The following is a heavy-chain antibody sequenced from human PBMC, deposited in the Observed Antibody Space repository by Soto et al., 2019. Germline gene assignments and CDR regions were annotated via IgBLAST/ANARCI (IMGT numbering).Heavy chain of an antibody. CDR2: VYYRGRS. Sequence: SETLSLTCTVSGGSVSNSNYYWGWIRQSPGKGLEWIGSVYYRGRSYSKSSVKSRVTISVDTSKNQFSLNLNSVTASDTAVYFCVSQRTSVLTQAYFDYWGPGALVTVS. CDR1: GGSVSNSNYY. CDR3: VSQRTSVLTQAYFDY. J-gene: IGHJ4*02. D-gene: IGHD2-8*01. V-gene: IGHV4-39*01.